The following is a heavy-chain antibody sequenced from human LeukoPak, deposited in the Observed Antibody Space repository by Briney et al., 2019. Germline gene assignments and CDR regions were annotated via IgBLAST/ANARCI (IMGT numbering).Heavy chain of an antibody. Sequence: ASVKVSCKASGYAFTSYDINWVRQATGRGLEWMGWMNPNSGNTGYAQKFQGRVTMTRNTSISTAYMELSSLRSEDTAVYYCAREQPGSSGYYSDYWGQGTLVTASS. CDR2: MNPNSGNT. D-gene: IGHD3-22*01. CDR3: AREQPGSSGYYSDY. CDR1: GYAFTSYD. V-gene: IGHV1-8*01. J-gene: IGHJ4*02.